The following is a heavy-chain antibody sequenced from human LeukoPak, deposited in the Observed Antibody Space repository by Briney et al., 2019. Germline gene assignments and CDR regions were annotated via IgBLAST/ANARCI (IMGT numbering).Heavy chain of an antibody. Sequence: ASVKVSCKAPGYTFTGYYMHWVRQAPGQGLEWMGWINPNSGGTNYAQKFQGRVTMTRDTSISTAYMELSRLRSDDTAVYYCALPVGEYYDIYYYGMDVWGQGTTVTVSS. CDR2: INPNSGGT. V-gene: IGHV1-2*02. CDR3: ALPVGEYYDIYYYGMDV. CDR1: GYTFTGYY. J-gene: IGHJ6*02. D-gene: IGHD3-9*01.